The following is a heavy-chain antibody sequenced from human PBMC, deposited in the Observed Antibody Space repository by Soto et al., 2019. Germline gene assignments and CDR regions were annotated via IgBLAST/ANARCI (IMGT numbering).Heavy chain of an antibody. CDR2: IIPIFGTA. Sequence: ASVKVSCKASGGTFSSYAISWVRQAPGQGLEWMGGIIPIFGTANYAQKFQGRVTITADKSTSTAYMELSSLRSEDTAVYYCARAMYRGYGMSPFRFDYWGQGTLVTV. CDR1: GGTFSSYA. D-gene: IGHD5-12*01. V-gene: IGHV1-69*06. J-gene: IGHJ4*02. CDR3: ARAMYRGYGMSPFRFDY.